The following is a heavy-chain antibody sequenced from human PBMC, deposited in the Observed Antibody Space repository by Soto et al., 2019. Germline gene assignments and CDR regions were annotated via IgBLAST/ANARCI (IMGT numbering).Heavy chain of an antibody. J-gene: IGHJ4*02. CDR3: AKIPNDLRFLEWLSRFDY. V-gene: IGHV3-23*01. CDR2: ISGSGGST. Sequence: GGSLRLSCAASGFTFSSYAMSWVRQAPGKGLEWVSAISGSGGSTYYADSVKGRFTISRDNSKNTLYLQMNSLRAEDTAVYYCAKIPNDLRFLEWLSRFDYWGQGTLVTVSS. D-gene: IGHD3-3*01. CDR1: GFTFSSYA.